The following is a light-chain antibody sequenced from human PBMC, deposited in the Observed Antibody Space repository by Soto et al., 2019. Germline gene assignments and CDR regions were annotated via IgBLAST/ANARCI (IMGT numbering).Light chain of an antibody. CDR1: QSISSK. CDR3: QQYNNWRSIS. Sequence: EIVMTQSPATLSVSPGERATLSCRASQSISSKLAWYQHKPGQAPRLLIYDTSTRAAGIPARFSGSGSGTDFTLTISSLQSEDFAVYYCQQYNNWRSISFGQGTRLEI. J-gene: IGKJ5*01. CDR2: DTS. V-gene: IGKV3-15*01.